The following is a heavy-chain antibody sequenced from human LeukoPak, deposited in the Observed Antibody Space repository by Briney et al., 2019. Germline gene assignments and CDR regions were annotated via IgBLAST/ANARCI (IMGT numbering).Heavy chain of an antibody. V-gene: IGHV4-31*03. CDR2: IYYSGST. CDR3: ARVVVAATNWFDP. CDR1: GGSLSRGGYY. J-gene: IGHJ5*02. D-gene: IGHD2-15*01. Sequence: PLETLSLTCTVSGGSLSRGGYYWSWIRQHPGKGLEWIGYIYYSGSTYYNPSLKSRVTISVDTSKNQFSLKMSSVTAAATAVYYCARVVVAATNWFDPWGQGTLVTVSS.